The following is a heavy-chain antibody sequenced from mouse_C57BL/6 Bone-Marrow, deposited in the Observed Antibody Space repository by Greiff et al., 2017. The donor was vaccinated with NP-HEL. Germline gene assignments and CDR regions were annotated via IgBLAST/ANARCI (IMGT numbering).Heavy chain of an antibody. D-gene: IGHD2-1*01. CDR3: ERYKGNYERAMDD. CDR2: LLPYSCST. Sequence: VQLQQPGAELVKPGASVKLSCKASGFTFPIYCLHWVQQTPGQGLEWIGLLLPYSCSTHYNETFKSKATLTVDKSSSTAYLQLSSLTSEDSAVFDRERYKGNYERAMDDWGKGTTVTVSS. J-gene: IGHJ4*01. V-gene: IGHV1-64*01. CDR1: GFTFPIYC.